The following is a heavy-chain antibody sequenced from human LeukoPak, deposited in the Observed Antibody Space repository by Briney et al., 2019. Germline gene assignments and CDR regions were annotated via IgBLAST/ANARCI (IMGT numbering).Heavy chain of an antibody. CDR3: ARDSIYGDFLDY. J-gene: IGHJ4*02. CDR2: IWYDGSNK. D-gene: IGHD4-17*01. CDR1: GFTFSDYY. V-gene: IGHV3-33*08. Sequence: GSLRLSCAASGFTFSDYYMSWIRQAPGKGLEWVAVIWYDGSNKYYADSVKGRFTISRDNSKNTLYLQMNSLRAEDTAVYYCARDSIYGDFLDYWGQGTLVTVSS.